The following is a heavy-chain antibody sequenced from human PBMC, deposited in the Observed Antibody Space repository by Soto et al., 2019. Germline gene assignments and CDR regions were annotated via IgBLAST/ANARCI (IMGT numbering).Heavy chain of an antibody. D-gene: IGHD3-3*01. V-gene: IGHV1-69*06. CDR1: GGTFSSHA. Sequence: ASVKGSCKASGGTFSSHAISWVRQAPGQRLEWMGGIIPIFGTANYAQKFQGRVTITADKSTSTAYMELSSLRSEDTAVYYCAAARRITIFGHQWSGLLPDYWGQGPLVTVS. J-gene: IGHJ4*02. CDR2: IIPIFGTA. CDR3: AAARRITIFGHQWSGLLPDY.